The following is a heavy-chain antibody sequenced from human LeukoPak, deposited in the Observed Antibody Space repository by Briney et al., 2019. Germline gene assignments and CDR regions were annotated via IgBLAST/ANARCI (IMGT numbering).Heavy chain of an antibody. D-gene: IGHD6-19*01. CDR1: GFTFSTYG. CDR3: ARDQSSSGWEGDYFDY. CDR2: ISGGNSRST. Sequence: GGSLRLSCAASGFTFSTYGMSWVRQAPGKGLEWVSGISGGNSRSTYYADSVKGRFTISRDNSKNTLYLQMNSLRAEDTAVYYCARDQSSSGWEGDYFDYWGQGTLVTVSS. V-gene: IGHV3-23*01. J-gene: IGHJ4*02.